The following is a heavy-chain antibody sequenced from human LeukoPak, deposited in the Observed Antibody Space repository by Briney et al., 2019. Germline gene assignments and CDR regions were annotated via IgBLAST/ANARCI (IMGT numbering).Heavy chain of an antibody. CDR1: GFTFSSYW. CDR3: ARGIQWLTPEYLQH. CDR2: IKQDGSEK. V-gene: IGHV3-7*03. Sequence: GGSLRLSCAASGFTFSSYWMSWVRQAPGKGLEWVANIKQDGSEKYYVDSVKGRFTISRDNAKNSLYLQMNSLRAEDTAVYYCARGIQWLTPEYLQHWGQGTLVTVSS. J-gene: IGHJ1*01. D-gene: IGHD6-19*01.